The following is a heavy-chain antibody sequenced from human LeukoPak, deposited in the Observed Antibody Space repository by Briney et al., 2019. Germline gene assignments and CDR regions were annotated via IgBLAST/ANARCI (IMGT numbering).Heavy chain of an antibody. CDR3: ATYSSGYFDY. D-gene: IGHD3-22*01. CDR2: INHSGST. J-gene: IGHJ4*02. CDR1: GGSFSGYY. V-gene: IGHV4-34*01. Sequence: ASETLSLTCAGYGGSFSGYYWSWIRQPPGKGLEWIGEINHSGSTNYNPSLKSRVTISVDTSKNQFSLKLSSVTAADTAVYYCATYSSGYFDYWGQGTLVTVSS.